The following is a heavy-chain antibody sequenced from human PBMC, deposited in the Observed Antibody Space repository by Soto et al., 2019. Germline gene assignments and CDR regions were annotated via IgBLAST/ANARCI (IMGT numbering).Heavy chain of an antibody. CDR1: GFTFRNYA. CDR3: AKNQGASNWYPIDY. CDR2: VSSSGGST. V-gene: IGHV3-23*01. D-gene: IGHD6-13*01. Sequence: LRLSCEVSGFTFRNYAMSWVRQAPGKGLEWVSGVSSSGGSTHYADSVKGRFTISRDSSKNALYLQMNSLRAEDTAIYYCAKNQGASNWYPIDYWGQGTLVTVSS. J-gene: IGHJ4*02.